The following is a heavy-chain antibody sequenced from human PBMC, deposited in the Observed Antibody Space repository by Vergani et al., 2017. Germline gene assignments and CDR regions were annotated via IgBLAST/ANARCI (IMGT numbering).Heavy chain of an antibody. Sequence: QLQLQESGPGLVKPSETLSLTCTVSGGSISSSSYYWGWIRQPPGKGLEWIGRIYYSGSTYYNPSLKSRVTISVDTSKNQFSLKLSSVTAADTAVYYCARLNMIVEDREADYWGQGTLVTVSS. CDR2: IYYSGST. J-gene: IGHJ4*02. CDR3: ARLNMIVEDREADY. D-gene: IGHD3-22*01. V-gene: IGHV4-39*01. CDR1: GGSISSSSYY.